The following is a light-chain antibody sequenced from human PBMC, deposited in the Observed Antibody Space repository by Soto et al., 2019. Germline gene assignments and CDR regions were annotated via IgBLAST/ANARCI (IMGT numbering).Light chain of an antibody. V-gene: IGKV3-15*01. J-gene: IGKJ3*01. Sequence: EVVMTQSPATLSVSPGERATLSCRASQRIARNLAWYQQKHGQAPRLLIYAASTRATGIPARFSGSGSGTEFTLIISSLQSEDFAVYYCQQSNNWPFTVGPGTKVDI. CDR2: AAS. CDR1: QRIARN. CDR3: QQSNNWPFT.